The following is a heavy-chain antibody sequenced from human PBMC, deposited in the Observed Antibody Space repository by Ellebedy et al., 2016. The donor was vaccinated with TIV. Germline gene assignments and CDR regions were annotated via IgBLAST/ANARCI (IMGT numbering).Heavy chain of an antibody. CDR3: ARDENPPPIAAAGDYYDYGMDV. CDR1: GFTFSSYG. CDR2: IWYDRSNK. J-gene: IGHJ6*02. D-gene: IGHD6-13*01. Sequence: GESLKISCAASGFTFSSYGMHWVRQAPGKGLEWVAVIWYDRSNKYYADSVKGRFTISRDNSKNTLYLQMNSLRAEDTAVYYCARDENPPPIAAAGDYYDYGMDVWGQGTTVTVSS. V-gene: IGHV3-33*01.